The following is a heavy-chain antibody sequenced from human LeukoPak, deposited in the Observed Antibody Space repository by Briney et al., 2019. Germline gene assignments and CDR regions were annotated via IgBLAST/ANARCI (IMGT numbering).Heavy chain of an antibody. J-gene: IGHJ4*02. CDR1: GFTFSTYW. CDR2: IKQDGSEE. CDR3: ARDGTFTDYGDYGAYAC. Sequence: GGSLRLSCAASGFTFSTYWMSWARQAPGKGLEWVANIKQDGSEEYYVDSVKGRFTISRDNAKNSLYLQMNSLRAEDTAVYYCARDGTFTDYGDYGAYACWGQGTLVTVSS. V-gene: IGHV3-7*01. D-gene: IGHD4-17*01.